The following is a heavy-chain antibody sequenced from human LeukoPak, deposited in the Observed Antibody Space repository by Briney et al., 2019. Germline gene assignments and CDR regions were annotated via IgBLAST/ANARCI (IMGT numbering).Heavy chain of an antibody. CDR2: ISAYNGNT. J-gene: IGHJ4*02. CDR1: GYTFTSYG. CDR3: ARDYDSSGYYYTPVDY. D-gene: IGHD3-22*01. Sequence: GASVKVSCKASGYTFTSYGTSWVRQAPGQGLEWMGWISAYNGNTNYAQKLQGRVTMTTDTSTSTAYMELRSLRSDDTAVYYCARDYDSSGYYYTPVDYWGQGTLVTVSS. V-gene: IGHV1-18*01.